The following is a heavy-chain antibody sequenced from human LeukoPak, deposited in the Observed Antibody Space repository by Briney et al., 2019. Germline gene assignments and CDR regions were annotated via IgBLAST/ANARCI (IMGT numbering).Heavy chain of an antibody. CDR3: EASHDAFDI. CDR1: GFTFSTYG. CDR2: IRYDGSNK. Sequence: GGSLRLSCAASGFTFSTYGMHWVRQAPGKGREWVAFIRYDGSNKYYADSVKGRFTISRDNSKNTLYLQMNSLRAEGTAVYYCEASHDAFDIWGQGTMVTVSS. J-gene: IGHJ3*02. V-gene: IGHV3-30*02.